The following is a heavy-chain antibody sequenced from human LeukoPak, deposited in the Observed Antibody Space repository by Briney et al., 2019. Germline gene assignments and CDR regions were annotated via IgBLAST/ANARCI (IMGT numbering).Heavy chain of an antibody. CDR2: ISYDGINK. V-gene: IGHV3-30*03. CDR3: ARGRAIAAAGTGYFQH. J-gene: IGHJ1*01. Sequence: GGSLRLSCAASGFTFSSYAMHWVRRAPGKGLEWVAVISYDGINKYYPDSVKGRFTISRDNSKNTLYLQMNSLRAEDTAVYYCARGRAIAAAGTGYFQHWGQGTLVTVSS. D-gene: IGHD6-13*01. CDR1: GFTFSSYA.